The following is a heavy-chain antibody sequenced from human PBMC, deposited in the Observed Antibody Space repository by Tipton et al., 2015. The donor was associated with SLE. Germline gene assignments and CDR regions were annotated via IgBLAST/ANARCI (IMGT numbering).Heavy chain of an antibody. CDR2: IYEGGST. CDR3: AREFRYRGN. V-gene: IGHV3-53*05. J-gene: IGHJ4*02. Sequence: GSLRLSCATSGFSVSSNYMTWVRQAPGKGLEWVSIIYEGGSTDYADSVKGRFTISRDNSKNTLYLQMNGLRAEDTAVYYCAREFRYRGNWGQGTLVTVSS. CDR1: GFSVSSNY. D-gene: IGHD1-26*01.